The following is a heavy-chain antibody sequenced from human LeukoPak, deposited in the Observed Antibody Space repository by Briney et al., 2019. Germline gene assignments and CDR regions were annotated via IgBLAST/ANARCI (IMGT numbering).Heavy chain of an antibody. CDR3: ARVARRTYRDDDAINI. CDR2: ISSSGSTI. J-gene: IGHJ3*02. V-gene: IGHV3-11*01. Sequence: GSLRLSCAASGFTFSDYYMSWIRQAPGKGLEWVSYISSSGSTIYYADSVKGRFTISRDNAKNSLYLQMNNLRAEDTAVYYCARVARRTYRDDDAINIWGQGTMVTVSS. D-gene: IGHD4-11*01. CDR1: GFTFSDYY.